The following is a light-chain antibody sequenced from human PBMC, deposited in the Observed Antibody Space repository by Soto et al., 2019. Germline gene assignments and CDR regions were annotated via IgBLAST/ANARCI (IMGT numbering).Light chain of an antibody. CDR2: DVA. J-gene: IGLJ1*01. V-gene: IGLV2-14*03. Sequence: QSVLTQPASVSDSPGQSITIPCTGTSSVVGGSNFVSWYQQRPGKPPKLIIYDVANRPSGVSNRFSGSKSGSTASLIISRLQTEYEADYYCVSYTSRTTYVFGTGTKATVL. CDR3: VSYTSRTTYV. CDR1: SSVVGGSNF.